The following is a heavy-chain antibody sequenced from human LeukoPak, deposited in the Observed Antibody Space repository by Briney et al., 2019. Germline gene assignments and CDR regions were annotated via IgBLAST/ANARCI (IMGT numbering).Heavy chain of an antibody. CDR1: GGSISSYY. V-gene: IGHV3-7*01. J-gene: IGHJ4*02. CDR3: ASTSLNY. Sequence: ETLSLTCTVSGGSISSYYWSWIRQPPGKGLEWVANIKQDGSEKYYVDSVKGRFIISRDNAKNSLYLQMNSLRAEDTAVYYCASTSLNYWGQGTLVTVSS. CDR2: IKQDGSEK.